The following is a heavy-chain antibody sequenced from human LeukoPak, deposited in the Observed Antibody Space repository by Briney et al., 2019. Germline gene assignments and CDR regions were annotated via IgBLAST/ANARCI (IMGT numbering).Heavy chain of an antibody. CDR2: ISYDGSNK. CDR3: AKVLTDTAMANHYYYMDV. Sequence: QPGGSLRLSCAASGFTFSSYAMHWVRQAPGKGLEWVAVISYDGSNKYYADSVKGRFTISRDNSKNTLYLQMNSLRAEDTAVYYCAKVLTDTAMANHYYYMDVWGKGTTVTVSS. J-gene: IGHJ6*03. V-gene: IGHV3-30*14. CDR1: GFTFSSYA. D-gene: IGHD5-18*01.